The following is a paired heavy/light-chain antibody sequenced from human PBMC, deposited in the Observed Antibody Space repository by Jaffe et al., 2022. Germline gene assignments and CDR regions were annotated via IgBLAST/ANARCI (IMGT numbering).Heavy chain of an antibody. CDR1: GFTFSDYY. Sequence: QVQLVESGGGLVKPGGSLRLSCAASGFTFSDYYMSWIRQAPGKGLEWVSYISSSGSTIYYADSVKGRFTISRDNAKNSLYLQMNSLRAEDTAVYYCARDRGYCSGGSCYDDYWGQGTLVTVSS. J-gene: IGHJ4*02. D-gene: IGHD2-15*01. CDR2: ISSSGSTI. V-gene: IGHV3-11*01. CDR3: ARDRGYCSGGSCYDDY.
Light chain of an antibody. V-gene: IGLV3-21*02. CDR2: DDS. Sequence: SYVLTQPPSVSVAPGQTARITCGGNNIGSKSVHWYQQKPGQAPVLVVYDDSDRPSGIPERFSGSNSGNTATLTISRVEAGDEADYYCQVWDSSSDHRRVFGGGTKLTVL. CDR1: NIGSKS. J-gene: IGLJ2*01. CDR3: QVWDSSSDHRRV.